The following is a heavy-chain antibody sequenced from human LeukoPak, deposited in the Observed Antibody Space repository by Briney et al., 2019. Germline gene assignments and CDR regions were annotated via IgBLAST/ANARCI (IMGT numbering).Heavy chain of an antibody. CDR1: GYSFNRYW. D-gene: IGHD3-22*01. CDR3: ARMDDSSGYGFDY. J-gene: IGHJ4*02. V-gene: IGHV5-51*01. CDR2: IYPGDSDT. Sequence: GHSLKKSCKASGYSFNRYWIGWVRQMHGKSMEWMGIIYPGDSDTRYSPSFQGQVTISADKSISTAYLQWSSLKASDTAMYYCARMDDSSGYGFDYWGQGTLVTVSS.